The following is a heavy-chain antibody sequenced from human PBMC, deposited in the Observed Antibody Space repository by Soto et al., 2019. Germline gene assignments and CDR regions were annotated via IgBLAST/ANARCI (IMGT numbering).Heavy chain of an antibody. Sequence: QVQLVQSGAEVKKPGASVKVSCKASGYNFTSYGISWVRQAPGQGLEWMGWISAYNGNTNYAQKLQGRVTMTTDPSTSTAYMELRSLRSDDTAVYYCARAKLKIFGVDYGMDVWGQGTTVTVAS. CDR2: ISAYNGNT. CDR1: GYNFTSYG. CDR3: ARAKLKIFGVDYGMDV. V-gene: IGHV1-18*04. J-gene: IGHJ6*02. D-gene: IGHD3-3*01.